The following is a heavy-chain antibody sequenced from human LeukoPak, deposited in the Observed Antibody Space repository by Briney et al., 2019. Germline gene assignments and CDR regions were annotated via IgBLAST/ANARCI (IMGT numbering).Heavy chain of an antibody. CDR2: ISGSGGNT. Sequence: GGSLRLSCAVSGFSFSSYAMSWVRQAPGKGLEWVSAISGSGGNTYYADSVKGRFTISRDNSKNTLYLQMNSLRAEDTAVYYCAIRSPYYYDSSGYLIDYWGQGTLVTVSS. V-gene: IGHV3-23*01. D-gene: IGHD3-22*01. J-gene: IGHJ4*02. CDR3: AIRSPYYYDSSGYLIDY. CDR1: GFSFSSYA.